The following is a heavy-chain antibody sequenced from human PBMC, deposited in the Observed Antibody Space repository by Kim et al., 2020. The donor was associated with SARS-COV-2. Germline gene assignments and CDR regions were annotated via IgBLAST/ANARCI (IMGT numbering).Heavy chain of an antibody. CDR3: AKGGRFVVLQVAMAFDY. J-gene: IGHJ4*02. D-gene: IGHD2-2*01. Sequence: VKGRFTNSIDNSKNTLYLQMNSLRVEDTAVYYCAKGGRFVVLQVAMAFDYWGQGALVTASS. V-gene: IGHV3-23*01.